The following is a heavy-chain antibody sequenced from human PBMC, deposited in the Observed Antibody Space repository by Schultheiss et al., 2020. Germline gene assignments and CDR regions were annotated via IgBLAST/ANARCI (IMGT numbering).Heavy chain of an antibody. CDR3: TTGPQTPYYYYYMDV. J-gene: IGHJ6*03. CDR2: IKSKTDGGTT. Sequence: GGSLRLSCAASGFTFSNAWMSWVRQAPGKGLEWVGRIKSKTDGGTTDYAAPVKGRFTISRDDSKNTLYLQMNSLKTEDTAVYYCTTGPQTPYYYYYMDVWGKGTTVTVS. V-gene: IGHV3-15*01. CDR1: GFTFSNAW.